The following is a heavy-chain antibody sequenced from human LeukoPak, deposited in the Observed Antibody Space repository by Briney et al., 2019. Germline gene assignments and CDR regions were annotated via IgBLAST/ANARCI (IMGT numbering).Heavy chain of an antibody. Sequence: GASVKVSCKASGYTLTGYYMHWVRQAPGQGLEWMGWINPNSGGTNYAQKFQGRVTMTRDTSISTAYMELSRLRSDDTAVYYCARDGIGDTAMVSPDYWGQGALVTVSS. CDR1: GYTLTGYY. CDR2: INPNSGGT. J-gene: IGHJ4*02. D-gene: IGHD5-18*01. V-gene: IGHV1-2*02. CDR3: ARDGIGDTAMVSPDY.